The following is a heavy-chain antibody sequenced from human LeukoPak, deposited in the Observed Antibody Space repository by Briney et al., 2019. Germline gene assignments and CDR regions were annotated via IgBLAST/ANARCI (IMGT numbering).Heavy chain of an antibody. CDR3: ARVADYYGSGSYPERGWFDP. CDR1: GGSLSSYY. CDR2: IYYTGST. Sequence: WETLSLTCAVSGGSLSSYYWSWIRQPPGAGPEWIGYIYYTGSTNYNPSLKSRVTISVDTSKNQFSLKLSSVTAADTAVYYCARVADYYGSGSYPERGWFDPWGQGTLVTVSS. V-gene: IGHV4-59*01. D-gene: IGHD3-10*01. J-gene: IGHJ5*02.